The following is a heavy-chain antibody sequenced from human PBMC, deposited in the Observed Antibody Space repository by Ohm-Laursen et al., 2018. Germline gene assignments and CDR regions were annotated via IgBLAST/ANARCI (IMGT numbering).Heavy chain of an antibody. J-gene: IGHJ4*02. Sequence: TQTLTLTCTFSGFSLSTSGMCVSWIRQPPGKALEWLARIDWDDDKYYSTSLKTRLTMSKDTSKNQVVLTMTNMDPVDTATYYCARSFLGIDYWGQGTLVTVSS. D-gene: IGHD3-3*02. CDR1: GFSLSTSGMC. V-gene: IGHV2-70*11. CDR2: IDWDDDK. CDR3: ARSFLGIDY.